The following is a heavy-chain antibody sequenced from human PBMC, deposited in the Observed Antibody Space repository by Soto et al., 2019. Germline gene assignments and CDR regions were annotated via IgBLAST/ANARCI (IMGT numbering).Heavy chain of an antibody. CDR1: GGSISSYY. D-gene: IGHD3-3*01. CDR2: IYYSGST. V-gene: IGHV4-59*01. Sequence: SETLSLTCTVSGGSISSYYWSWIRQPPGKGLEWIWYIYYSGSTNYNPSLKSRVTISVDTSKNQFSLKLSSVTAADTAVYYCARVITIFGVTSWFDPWGQGTLVTVSS. CDR3: ARVITIFGVTSWFDP. J-gene: IGHJ5*02.